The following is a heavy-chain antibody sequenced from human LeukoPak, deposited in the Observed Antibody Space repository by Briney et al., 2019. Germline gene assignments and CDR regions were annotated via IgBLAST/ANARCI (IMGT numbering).Heavy chain of an antibody. CDR2: IYYSGST. J-gene: IGHJ4*02. Sequence: SETLSLTCTVSGGSISSHYWSWIRQPPGKGLEWIGYIYYSGSTNYNPSLKSRVTISVDTSKNQFSLKLSSVTAADTAVYYCAREGEAGYDSSGSLDYWGQGTLVSVSS. CDR1: GGSISSHY. D-gene: IGHD3-22*01. V-gene: IGHV4-59*11. CDR3: AREGEAGYDSSGSLDY.